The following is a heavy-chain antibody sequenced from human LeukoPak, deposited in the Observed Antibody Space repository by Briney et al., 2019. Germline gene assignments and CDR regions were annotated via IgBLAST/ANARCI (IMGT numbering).Heavy chain of an antibody. J-gene: IGHJ6*03. CDR2: IIPIFGTA. D-gene: IGHD6-6*01. Sequence: ASVKVSCKASGGTFSSYAISWVRQAPGQGLEWVGGIIPIFGTANYAQKFQGRVTITTDESTSTAYMELSSLRSEDTAVYYCARAGAARPPLWYYYYYMDVWGKGTTVTVSS. CDR3: ARAGAARPPLWYYYYYMDV. CDR1: GGTFSSYA. V-gene: IGHV1-69*05.